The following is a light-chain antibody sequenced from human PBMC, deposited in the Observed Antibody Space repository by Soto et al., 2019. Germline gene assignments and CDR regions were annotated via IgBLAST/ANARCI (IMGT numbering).Light chain of an antibody. CDR3: QQDESYSPLT. CDR2: DAS. Sequence: DIQMTQSPSTLSASVGDRVTITCRASQDISHWLAWYQQKSGKAPKLLIYDASSLITGVPSRFSVSGSGTEFTLTISSLQPDDFATYICQQDESYSPLTYGGGTTVEIQ. CDR1: QDISHW. J-gene: IGKJ4*01. V-gene: IGKV1-5*01.